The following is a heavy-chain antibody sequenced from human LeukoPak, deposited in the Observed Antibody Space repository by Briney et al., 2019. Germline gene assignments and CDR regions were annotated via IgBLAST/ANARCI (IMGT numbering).Heavy chain of an antibody. D-gene: IGHD3-3*01. CDR1: GFTFSSYA. J-gene: IGHJ3*02. CDR2: ISSSSSTI. V-gene: IGHV3-48*01. Sequence: GGSLRLSCAASGFTFSSYAMSWVRQAPGKGLEWVSYISSSSSTIYYADSVKGRFTISRDNAKNSLYLQMNSLRAEDTAVYYCARDSAFNYDFWSQGDAFDIWGQGTMVTVSS. CDR3: ARDSAFNYDFWSQGDAFDI.